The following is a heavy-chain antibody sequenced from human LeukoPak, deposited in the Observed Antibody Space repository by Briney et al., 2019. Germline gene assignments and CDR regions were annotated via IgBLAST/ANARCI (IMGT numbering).Heavy chain of an antibody. CDR3: ARSPLDGYNYLVH. J-gene: IGHJ4*02. CDR1: GFSFSNSA. D-gene: IGHD5-24*01. Sequence: GGSLRLSCTASGFSFSNSAMSWVRQAPGKGLEWVSTFTGSGATTFYADSVKGRFTISRDNPKNTLYLQMDSLRPEDTAVYYCARSPLDGYNYLVHWGQGTLVTVSS. V-gene: IGHV3-23*01. CDR2: FTGSGATT.